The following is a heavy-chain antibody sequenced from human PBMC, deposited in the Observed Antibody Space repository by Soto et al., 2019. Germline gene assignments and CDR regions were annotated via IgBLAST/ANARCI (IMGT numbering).Heavy chain of an antibody. J-gene: IGHJ4*02. CDR2: IYYSGST. Sequence: SETLSLTCTVSGGSISSGGYYWSWIRQHPGKGLEWIGYIYYSGSTYYNPSLKSRVTISVGTSKNQFSLKLSSVTAADTAVYYCARDNYDLFDYWGQGTLVTVSS. CDR3: ARDNYDLFDY. D-gene: IGHD3-22*01. V-gene: IGHV4-31*03. CDR1: GGSISSGGYY.